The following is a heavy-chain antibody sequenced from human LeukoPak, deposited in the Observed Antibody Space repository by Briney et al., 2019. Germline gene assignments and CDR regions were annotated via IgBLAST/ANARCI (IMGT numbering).Heavy chain of an antibody. J-gene: IGHJ4*02. CDR3: ARSEDSGYDQPPFDY. CDR2: ISAYNGNT. V-gene: IGHV1-18*01. CDR1: GYTFTSYG. Sequence: APVKVSCKASGYTFTSYGISWVRQAPGQGLEWMGWISAYNGNTNYAQKLQGRVTMTTDTSTSTAYMELRSLRSDDTAVYYCARSEDSGYDQPPFDYWGQGTLVTVSS. D-gene: IGHD5-12*01.